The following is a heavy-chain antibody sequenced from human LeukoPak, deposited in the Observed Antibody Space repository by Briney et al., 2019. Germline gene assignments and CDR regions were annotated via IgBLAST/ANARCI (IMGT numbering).Heavy chain of an antibody. V-gene: IGHV3-23*01. CDR1: GFTFSNFG. J-gene: IGHJ4*02. D-gene: IGHD3-10*01. CDR2: TTGGVGIT. Sequence: PGGSLRLSCAASGFTFSNFGMNWVRQAPGKGLEWVSITTGGVGITYYADSVKGRFTVSRDNSKSTLYLQMNSLRAEDTAVYYCAKGDYYDFDYWGQGTLVTVSS. CDR3: AKGDYYDFDY.